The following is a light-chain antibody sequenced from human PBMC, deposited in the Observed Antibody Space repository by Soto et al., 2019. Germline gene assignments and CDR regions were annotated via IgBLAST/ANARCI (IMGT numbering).Light chain of an antibody. J-gene: IGKJ1*01. V-gene: IGKV3-20*01. CDR2: GAS. Sequence: TLSLSPGEGATLSCRASQSVSSSYLAWYQQKPGQAPRPLIYGASSRAIGIPDRFSGSGSGTDFTLTISRLEPEDFAVYYCQQYGSSPWTFGQGTKVDIK. CDR1: QSVSSSY. CDR3: QQYGSSPWT.